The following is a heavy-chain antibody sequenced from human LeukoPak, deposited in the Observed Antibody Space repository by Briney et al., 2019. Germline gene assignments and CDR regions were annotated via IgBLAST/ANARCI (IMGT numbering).Heavy chain of an antibody. V-gene: IGHV1-2*06. Sequence: ASVKVSCKASGYTFTGYYTHWVRQAPGQGLEWMGRINPKSGDTNYAQKFQGGVTMTRDTSISTAYMEVSSLRSDDTAVYYCARVGGVYPLYYFDYWGQGTLITVSS. D-gene: IGHD2-8*01. CDR2: INPKSGDT. CDR3: ARVGGVYPLYYFDY. J-gene: IGHJ4*02. CDR1: GYTFTGYY.